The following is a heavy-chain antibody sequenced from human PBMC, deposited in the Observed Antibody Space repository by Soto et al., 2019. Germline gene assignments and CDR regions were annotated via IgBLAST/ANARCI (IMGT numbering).Heavy chain of an antibody. CDR2: ISAYNGNT. CDR1: GYTFTSYG. Sequence: ASVKVSCTASGYTFTSYGISWVRQAPGQGLEWMGWISAYNGNTNYAQKLQGRVTMTTDTSTSTAYMELRSLRSDDTAVYYFAREDTIFGVASNWFDPWGQGTLVTVSS. CDR3: AREDTIFGVASNWFDP. J-gene: IGHJ5*02. V-gene: IGHV1-18*01. D-gene: IGHD3-3*01.